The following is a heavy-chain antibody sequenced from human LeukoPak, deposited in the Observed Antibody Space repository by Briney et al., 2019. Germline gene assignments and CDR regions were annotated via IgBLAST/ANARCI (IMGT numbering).Heavy chain of an antibody. V-gene: IGHV4-4*07. D-gene: IGHD6-13*01. CDR2: IYTSGST. Sequence: SETLSLTCTVSGGSISSYYWSWVRQPAGKGLEWIGRIYTSGSTNYNPSLKSRVTTSVDTSENQFSLKLSSVTAADTAVYYCARDYSSSWYLLGAFDIWGQGTMVTVSS. CDR3: ARDYSSSWYLLGAFDI. J-gene: IGHJ3*02. CDR1: GGSISSYY.